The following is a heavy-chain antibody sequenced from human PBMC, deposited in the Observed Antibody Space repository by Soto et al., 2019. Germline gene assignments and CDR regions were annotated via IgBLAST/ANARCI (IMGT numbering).Heavy chain of an antibody. CDR1: GGTFSSYA. V-gene: IGHV1-69*01. CDR2: IIPIFGTA. D-gene: IGHD3-22*01. Sequence: QVQLVQSGAEVKKPGSSVKVSCKASGGTFSSYAISWVRQAPGQGLEWMGGIIPIFGTANYAQKFQGRVMITADESTSTAYMELSSLRSEDTAVYYCARDGGTYYYDSSGPDYYYYGMDVWGQGTTVTVSS. CDR3: ARDGGTYYYDSSGPDYYYYGMDV. J-gene: IGHJ6*02.